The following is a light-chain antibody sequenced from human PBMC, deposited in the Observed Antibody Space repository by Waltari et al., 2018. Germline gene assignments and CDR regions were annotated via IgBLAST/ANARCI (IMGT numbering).Light chain of an antibody. Sequence: DIQMTQSPSSLSASVGDRVTITCRASQSISSYLNWYQQKTGIAPKLLIYAASSLRSGVPSRFSGSGSGTDFTLTISSLQPEDFATYYCQQSYSTPPLTFGGGTKVEIK. CDR2: AAS. CDR1: QSISSY. V-gene: IGKV1-39*01. J-gene: IGKJ4*01. CDR3: QQSYSTPPLT.